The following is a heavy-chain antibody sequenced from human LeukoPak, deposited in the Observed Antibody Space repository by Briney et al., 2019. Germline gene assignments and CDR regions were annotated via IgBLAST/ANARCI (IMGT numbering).Heavy chain of an antibody. CDR1: GGSFSSSSYY. D-gene: IGHD6-19*01. CDR2: IYYSGST. CDR3: ARLRSSSGRYFGY. Sequence: PSETLSLTCTVSGGSFSSSSYYWGWIRQPPGKGLEWIGSIYYSGSTYYNPSLKSRVTISVDTSKNQFSLKLSSVTAADTAVYYCARLRSSSGRYFGYWGQGTLVTVSS. V-gene: IGHV4-39*01. J-gene: IGHJ4*02.